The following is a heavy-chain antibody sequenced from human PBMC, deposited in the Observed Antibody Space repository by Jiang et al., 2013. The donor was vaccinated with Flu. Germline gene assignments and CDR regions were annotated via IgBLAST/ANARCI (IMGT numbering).Heavy chain of an antibody. CDR3: GRDKMWGSGSSRDFDC. D-gene: IGHD3-10*01. V-gene: IGHV3-21*01. Sequence: VQLLESGGGLVKPGGSRRLSCAASGFIFSSYSMNWVRRAPGKGLEWVASISISSTYIYYADSVKGRFTISRDNAQNSVYLQMNSLRVEDTAVYYCGRDKMWGSGSSRDFDCWGQGTLVTVSS. CDR1: GFIFSSYS. J-gene: IGHJ4*02. CDR2: ISISSTYI.